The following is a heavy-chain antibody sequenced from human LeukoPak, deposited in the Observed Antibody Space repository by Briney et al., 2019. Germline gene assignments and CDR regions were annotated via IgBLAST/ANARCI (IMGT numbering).Heavy chain of an antibody. V-gene: IGHV3-72*01. Sequence: PGGSLRLSCAASGFTFSDHYMDWVRQAPGKGLEWVGRTRNKANSYTTEYAASVKGRFTISRDDSKNSLYLQMNSLKTEDTAVYYCARARVVDSAVALHNDYWGQGTLVTVSS. CDR1: GFTFSDHY. CDR3: ARARVVDSAVALHNDY. J-gene: IGHJ4*02. D-gene: IGHD6-19*01. CDR2: TRNKANSYTT.